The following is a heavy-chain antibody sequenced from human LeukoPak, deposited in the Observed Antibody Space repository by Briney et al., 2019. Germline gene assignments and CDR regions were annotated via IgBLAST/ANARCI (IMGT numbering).Heavy chain of an antibody. Sequence: ASVKVSCEASGYTFTCYGISWVRQAPGQGLEWMGWISAYNGNTNYAQKLQGRVTMTTDTSTSTAYMELRSLRSDDTAVYYCARDRLYYDILTGSWKYYFDYWGQGTLVTVSS. CDR2: ISAYNGNT. V-gene: IGHV1-18*01. D-gene: IGHD3-9*01. J-gene: IGHJ4*02. CDR3: ARDRLYYDILTGSWKYYFDY. CDR1: GYTFTCYG.